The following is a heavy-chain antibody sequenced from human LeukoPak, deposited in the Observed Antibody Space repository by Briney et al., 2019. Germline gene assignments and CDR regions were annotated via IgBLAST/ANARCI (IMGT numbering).Heavy chain of an antibody. CDR2: VDYSGST. CDR1: GGSISSYY. CDR3: ARRPGGDRYYFDY. J-gene: IGHJ4*02. D-gene: IGHD2-21*02. Sequence: PSETLSLTCTVSGGSISSYYWGWIRQPPGKGLDWIANVDYSGSTWYNPSLRGRVTISVDTSKNQFSLKVRSVTAADTAVYYCARRPGGDRYYFDYWGQGTLVTVSS. V-gene: IGHV4-39*01.